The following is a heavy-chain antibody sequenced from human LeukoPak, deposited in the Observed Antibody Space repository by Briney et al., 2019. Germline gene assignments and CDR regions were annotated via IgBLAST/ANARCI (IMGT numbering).Heavy chain of an antibody. CDR1: GFTFSSYD. CDR3: ARPSSSGWFDP. V-gene: IGHV3-48*03. D-gene: IGHD6-6*01. J-gene: IGHJ5*02. Sequence: GGSLRLSCAASGFTFSSYDMNWVRQAPGKGLEWVSYIISSSRTIYHADSVKGRFTISRDNAKNSLYLQMNSLRAEDTAVYYCARPSSSGWFDPWGQGTLVTVSS. CDR2: IISSSRTI.